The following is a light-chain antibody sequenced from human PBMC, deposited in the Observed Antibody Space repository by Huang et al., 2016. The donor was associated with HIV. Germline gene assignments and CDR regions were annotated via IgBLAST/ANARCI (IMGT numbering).Light chain of an antibody. CDR1: QNVNTH. Sequence: EIVLRQSPATLSVFPGETASLSCRASQNVNTHLAGYQQRPGQSPRHLISAAATRAIGTPARFSGSGSGTEVSLTISNVQSEDCAVYYCQQSNDWPPYTFGPGTKL. CDR3: QQSNDWPPYT. V-gene: IGKV3D-15*01. CDR2: AAA. J-gene: IGKJ2*01.